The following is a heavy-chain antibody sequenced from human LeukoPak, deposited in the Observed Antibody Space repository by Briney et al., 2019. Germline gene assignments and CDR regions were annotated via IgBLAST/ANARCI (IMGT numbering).Heavy chain of an antibody. Sequence: PGGSLRLSCAASGFTFSNAWMIWVRQAPGKGLEWVGRIKSKTDGGTTDYAAPVKGRFIVSRDDSKNTLYLQMNSLKTEDTAVYYCTSRRDYYDSSGFDYWGHGTLVTVSS. D-gene: IGHD3-22*01. J-gene: IGHJ4*01. CDR1: GFTFSNAW. CDR3: TSRRDYYDSSGFDY. V-gene: IGHV3-15*01. CDR2: IKSKTDGGTT.